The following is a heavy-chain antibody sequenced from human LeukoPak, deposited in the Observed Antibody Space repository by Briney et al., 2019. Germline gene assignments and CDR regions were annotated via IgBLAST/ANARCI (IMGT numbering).Heavy chain of an antibody. J-gene: IGHJ4*02. V-gene: IGHV1-2*02. D-gene: IGHD6-13*01. CDR2: INPNSGGT. CDR3: ARGDCSSWYYFDY. Sequence: ASVKVSCKASGYTFTGYYMHWVRQAPGQGLEWMGWINPNSGGTNYAQKFQGRVTMTRDTSISTAYMELSRLRSDDTAVYYCARGDCSSWYYFDYWGQGTLVTVSS. CDR1: GYTFTGYY.